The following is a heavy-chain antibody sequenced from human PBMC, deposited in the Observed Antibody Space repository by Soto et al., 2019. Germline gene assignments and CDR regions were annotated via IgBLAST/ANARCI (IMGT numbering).Heavy chain of an antibody. CDR2: KTYDGSNK. Sequence: QVQLVESGGGVVQPGRSLRLSCAASGFMFSSYAMHWVRQAPGKGLDWVAVKTYDGSNKYYADSVKGRFTISRDNSKNTLYLKMNSLRAEDTDVYYCARAGGLLVDYWGQGTLVTVSS. J-gene: IGHJ4*02. V-gene: IGHV3-30-3*01. CDR3: ARAGGLLVDY. CDR1: GFMFSSYA. D-gene: IGHD1-26*01.